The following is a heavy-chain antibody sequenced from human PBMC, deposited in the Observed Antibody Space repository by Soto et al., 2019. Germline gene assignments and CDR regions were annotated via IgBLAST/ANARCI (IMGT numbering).Heavy chain of an antibody. D-gene: IGHD3-22*01. J-gene: IGHJ5*02. CDR1: GYRFTSYW. V-gene: IGHV5-51*01. CDR3: ARKDKSGYFNWFDP. CDR2: IFPSDSDT. Sequence: GESLKISCRPSGYRFTSYWIDWVRQMPGKGLEWMGTIFPSDSDTRYSPSFQGQVTISADRSTSTVFLLRPSLTASDTAVYFCARKDKSGYFNWFDPLGQGTLVTVSS.